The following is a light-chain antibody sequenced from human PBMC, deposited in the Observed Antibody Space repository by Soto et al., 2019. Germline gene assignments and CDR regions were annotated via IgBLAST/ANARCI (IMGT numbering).Light chain of an antibody. V-gene: IGLV2-14*01. CDR1: SSDVGGYNY. J-gene: IGLJ2*01. CDR3: SSYTSSSTLVV. CDR2: EVS. Sequence: QSALTQPASVSGSPGQSITISCTGTSSDVGGYNYVSWYQQHPGKAPKLMIYEVSNRPSGVSNRFSGSKSGNTACLTISGLQAEDEAGYYCSSYTSSSTLVVFGGGTKVTVL.